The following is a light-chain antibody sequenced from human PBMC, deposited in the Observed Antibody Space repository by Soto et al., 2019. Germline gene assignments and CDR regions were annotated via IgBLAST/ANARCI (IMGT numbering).Light chain of an antibody. CDR1: QSVSSNF. V-gene: IGKV3-20*01. J-gene: IGKJ4*01. CDR2: GAS. Sequence: EIVLTQSPGTLSLSPGERATLSCRASQSVSSNFLAWYQQKPGQAPRLLIYGASSRATGIPDRFSGSASGTDFTLTISRLEPEDFAVYYCQQYDSSPLTFGGGNKVEIK. CDR3: QQYDSSPLT.